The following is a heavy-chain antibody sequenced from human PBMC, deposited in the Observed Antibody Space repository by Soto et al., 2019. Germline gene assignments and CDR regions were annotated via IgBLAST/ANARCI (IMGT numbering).Heavy chain of an antibody. CDR2: IWYDGSNK. Sequence: QVQLVESGGGVVQPGRSLRLSCAASGFTFSSYGMHWVRQAPGKGLEWVAVIWYDGSNKYYADSVKGRFTISRDNSKNTLYLQMNSLRAEDTAVYDCARDGYSSGSFDYWGQGTLVTVSS. J-gene: IGHJ4*02. CDR1: GFTFSSYG. D-gene: IGHD6-19*01. V-gene: IGHV3-33*01. CDR3: ARDGYSSGSFDY.